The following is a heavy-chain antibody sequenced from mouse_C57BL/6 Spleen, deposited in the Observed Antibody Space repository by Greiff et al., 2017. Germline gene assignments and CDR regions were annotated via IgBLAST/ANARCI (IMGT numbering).Heavy chain of an antibody. CDR1: GYTFTSYW. CDR3: ARWAVTGWYFDV. V-gene: IGHV1-69*01. CDR2: IDPSDSYT. J-gene: IGHJ1*03. Sequence: VQLQQPGAELVMPGASVKLSCKASGYTFTSYWMHWVKQRPGQGLEWIGEIDPSDSYTNYNQKFKGKSTLPVDKSSSTAYMQLSSLTSEDSAVYYCARWAVTGWYFDVWGTGTTVTVSS.